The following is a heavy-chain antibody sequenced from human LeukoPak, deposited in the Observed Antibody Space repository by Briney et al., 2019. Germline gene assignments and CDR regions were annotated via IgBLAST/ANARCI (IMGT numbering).Heavy chain of an antibody. V-gene: IGHV3-23*01. Sequence: GGSLRLSCAASGFTFSSYAMSWVRQAPGKGLEWVSAISGSGGSTYYADSVKGRFTISRDNAKNSLYLQMNSLRAEDTAVYYCASDPIIAAAHNWFDPWGQGTLVTVSS. D-gene: IGHD6-13*01. CDR3: ASDPIIAAAHNWFDP. CDR2: ISGSGGST. CDR1: GFTFSSYA. J-gene: IGHJ5*02.